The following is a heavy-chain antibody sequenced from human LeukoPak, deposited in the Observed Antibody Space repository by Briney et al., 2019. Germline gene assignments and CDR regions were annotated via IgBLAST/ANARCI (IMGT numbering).Heavy chain of an antibody. V-gene: IGHV3-30-3*01. CDR1: GFTFRAYI. CDR2: ITSDGTNE. D-gene: IGHD6-19*01. Sequence: GGSLRLSCAASGFTFRAYIMHWVRQAPGKGLEWVAVITSDGTNEYYADAVKGRFTISRDNSKTTLYLHMNSLRVGDTAVYYCARSNGWYLDYWGQGTLVTVSS. CDR3: ARSNGWYLDY. J-gene: IGHJ4*02.